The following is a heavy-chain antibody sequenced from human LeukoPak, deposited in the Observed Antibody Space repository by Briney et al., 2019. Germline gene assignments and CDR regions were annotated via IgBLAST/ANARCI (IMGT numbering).Heavy chain of an antibody. D-gene: IGHD3-10*01. CDR1: GGSISSSGHF. CDR2: VYFTGST. J-gene: IGHJ3*02. CDR3: AGHSSGSRIQTFHI. V-gene: IGHV4-39*01. Sequence: PSETLSLTCTVSGGSISSSGHFWGWIRQPPGEGLEWIGSVYFTGSTYYSPSLKSRVTISVDTSKEQFSLKLRSVTAADTAVYYCAGHSSGSRIQTFHIWGQGTMVTVSS.